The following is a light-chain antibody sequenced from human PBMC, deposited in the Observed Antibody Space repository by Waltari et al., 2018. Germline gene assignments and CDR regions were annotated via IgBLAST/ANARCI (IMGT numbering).Light chain of an antibody. CDR2: EVS. CDR3: SSYTTRSTWV. Sequence: QSALTQPPSVSGSPGQSVTISCTGTSSDVGSYNRVPWFQQPPGTAPKLMIYEVSNRPSGVPDRFSGSKSGNTASLTISGLQAEDEADYYCSSYTTRSTWVFGGGTKLTVL. V-gene: IGLV2-18*02. CDR1: SSDVGSYNR. J-gene: IGLJ3*02.